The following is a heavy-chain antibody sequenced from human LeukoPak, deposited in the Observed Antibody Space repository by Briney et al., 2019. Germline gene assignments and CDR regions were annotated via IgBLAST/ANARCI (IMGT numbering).Heavy chain of an antibody. V-gene: IGHV1-58*01. CDR3: AALYYYDSSGSFDY. Sequence: SVTVSYTPSGFTFTNSAVQWVRQARGQRREGIGWIVVGSGNTNYAQKFQERVTITSDMSTSTAYMELSSLRSEDTAVYYCAALYYYDSSGSFDYWGQGTLVTVSS. D-gene: IGHD3-22*01. J-gene: IGHJ4*02. CDR2: IVVGSGNT. CDR1: GFTFTNSA.